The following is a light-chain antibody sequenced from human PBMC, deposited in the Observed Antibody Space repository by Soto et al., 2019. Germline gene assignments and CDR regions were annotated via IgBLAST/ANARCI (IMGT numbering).Light chain of an antibody. V-gene: IGKV1-5*03. CDR1: QSIDFW. Sequence: DIQLTHPPSTLSASVGDRVTITCRARQSIDFWLAWYQQKPGNAPKHLIYKASTLGSGVPSRFSGSGSGTEFNLTIVSLQADDFATYDCQQYKSTSVYSFGQGTKMEI. CDR2: KAS. J-gene: IGKJ2*01. CDR3: QQYKSTSVYS.